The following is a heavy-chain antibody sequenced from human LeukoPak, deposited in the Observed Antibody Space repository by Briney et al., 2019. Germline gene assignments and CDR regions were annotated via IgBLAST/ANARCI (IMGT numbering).Heavy chain of an antibody. D-gene: IGHD4-17*01. CDR2: ISGSGGST. CDR1: GLTFSSYA. CDR3: ARYHGDYDAFDI. V-gene: IGHV3-23*01. J-gene: IGHJ3*02. Sequence: SGGSLRLSCAASGLTFSSYAMSWVRQAPGKGLEWVSAISGSGGSTYYADSVKGRFTISRDNSKNTLYLQMNSLRAEDTAVYYCARYHGDYDAFDIWGQGTMVTVSS.